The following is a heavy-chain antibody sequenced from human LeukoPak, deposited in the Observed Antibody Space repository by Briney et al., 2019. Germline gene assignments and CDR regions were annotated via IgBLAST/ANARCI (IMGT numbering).Heavy chain of an antibody. D-gene: IGHD3-22*01. CDR1: GFTFSSYA. V-gene: IGHV3-23*01. J-gene: IGHJ6*03. Sequence: PGGSLRLSCAASGFTFSSYAMSWVRQAPGKGLEWVSAISGSGGSTYYADSVKGRFTISRDNSKNTLYLQMNSLRAEDTAVYYCAKNTYYYDSSGYGDYYYMDVSRKGTTVTVSS. CDR2: ISGSGGST. CDR3: AKNTYYYDSSGYGDYYYMDV.